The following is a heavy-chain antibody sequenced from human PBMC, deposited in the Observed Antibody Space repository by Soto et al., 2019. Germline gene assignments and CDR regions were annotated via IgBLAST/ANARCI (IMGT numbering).Heavy chain of an antibody. CDR3: ATGWAVKGYSNDAFDI. D-gene: IGHD2-15*01. CDR1: GYTLTELS. V-gene: IGHV1-24*01. J-gene: IGHJ3*02. Sequence: ASVKVSCKVSGYTLTELSMHWVRQAPGKGLEWMGGFDPEDGETIYAQKFQGRVTMTEDTSTDTAYMELSSLRSEDTAVYYCATGWAVKGYSNDAFDIWGQGTMVTVSS. CDR2: FDPEDGET.